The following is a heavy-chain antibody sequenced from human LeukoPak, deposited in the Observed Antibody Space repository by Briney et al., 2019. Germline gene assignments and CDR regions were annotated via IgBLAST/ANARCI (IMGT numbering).Heavy chain of an antibody. J-gene: IGHJ6*02. CDR2: ISCDGSNK. CDR3: ARGYYDFWNGMDV. Sequence: GGSLRLSCAASGFTFSSYAMHWVRQAPGKGLEWVAVISCDGSNKYYADSVKGRFTISRDNSKNTLYLQMNSLRAEDTAVYYCARGYYDFWNGMDVWGQGTTVTVSS. CDR1: GFTFSSYA. V-gene: IGHV3-30-3*01. D-gene: IGHD3-3*01.